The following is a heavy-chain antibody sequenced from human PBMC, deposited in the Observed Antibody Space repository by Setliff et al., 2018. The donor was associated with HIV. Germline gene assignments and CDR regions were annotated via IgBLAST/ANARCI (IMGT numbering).Heavy chain of an antibody. Sequence: PGGSLRLSCAASGFTFSSYSMNWVRQAPGKGLEWVSGISGSGGSTYYADSVKGRFTISRDNSKNTLYLQMNSLRAEDTAVYYCAKVDTTDDNSIFPYWGQGTLVTVS. D-gene: IGHD5-18*01. J-gene: IGHJ4*02. CDR2: ISGSGGST. V-gene: IGHV3-23*01. CDR1: GFTFSSYS. CDR3: AKVDTTDDNSIFPY.